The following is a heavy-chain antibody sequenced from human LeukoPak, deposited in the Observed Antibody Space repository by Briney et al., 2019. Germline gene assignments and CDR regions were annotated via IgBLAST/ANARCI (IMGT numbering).Heavy chain of an antibody. D-gene: IGHD3-22*01. CDR1: GFTFSDYY. V-gene: IGHV3-11*04. Sequence: PGGSLRLSCAASGFTFSDYYMSRIRQAPGKGLEWVSYISSSGSTIYYADSVKGRFTISRDNAKNSLYLQMNSLRAEDTAVYYCAREGSSGYYYYFDYWGQGTLVTVSS. J-gene: IGHJ4*02. CDR2: ISSSGSTI. CDR3: AREGSSGYYYYFDY.